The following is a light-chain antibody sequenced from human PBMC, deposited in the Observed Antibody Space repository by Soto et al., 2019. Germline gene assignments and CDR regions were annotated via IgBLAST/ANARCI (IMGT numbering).Light chain of an antibody. CDR3: QQYNSSPT. CDR1: QGISSW. V-gene: IGKV1-5*03. CDR2: KAS. Sequence: DIQMTQSPSTLSASVGDRVTITCRASQGISSWLAWYQQKPGKAPKLLIYKASSLESGVPSRFSRSGSGTEFTLAISRLQPDDFAISYCQQYNSSPTFGQGTKVEIK. J-gene: IGKJ1*01.